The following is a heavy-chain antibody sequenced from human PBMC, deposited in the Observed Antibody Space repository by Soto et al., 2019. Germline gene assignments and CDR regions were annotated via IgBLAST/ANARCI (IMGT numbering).Heavy chain of an antibody. Sequence: HVKLVESGGGVVQPGRSLRLSCAASGFTFSSYGMHWVRQAPGKGLEWVAVIWYDGSNKYYADSVKGRFTISRDNSKNTLYLQMNSLRAEDTAVYYCARDRYGDYYYGMDVWGQGTTVTVSS. V-gene: IGHV3-33*01. J-gene: IGHJ6*02. CDR3: ARDRYGDYYYGMDV. CDR1: GFTFSSYG. CDR2: IWYDGSNK. D-gene: IGHD4-17*01.